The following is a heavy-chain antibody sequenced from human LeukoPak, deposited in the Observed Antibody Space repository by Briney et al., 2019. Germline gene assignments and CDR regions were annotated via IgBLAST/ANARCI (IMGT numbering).Heavy chain of an antibody. CDR2: ISGSGGST. CDR1: GFTFSSYA. Sequence: GGSLRLSCAASGFTFSSYAMSWVRQAPGKGLEWVSAISGSGGSTYYADSVKGRFTISRENSKNTLYLQMNSLRAEDTAVYYRAKDRGGSGWYPYYYYYYGMDVWGQGTTVTVSS. CDR3: AKDRGGSGWYPYYYYYYGMDV. D-gene: IGHD6-19*01. J-gene: IGHJ6*02. V-gene: IGHV3-23*01.